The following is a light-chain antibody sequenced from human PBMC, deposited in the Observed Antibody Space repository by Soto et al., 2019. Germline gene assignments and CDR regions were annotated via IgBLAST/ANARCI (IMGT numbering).Light chain of an antibody. CDR3: QQYGTSPWA. V-gene: IGKV3-20*01. J-gene: IGKJ1*01. CDR2: GAS. CDR1: QTVNTN. Sequence: EILMTQSPATLSVSPGERATLSCRASQTVNTNVAWYQQKPGQAPRLLLYGASSRATGIPDRFSGSGSGTDFTLTITRLEPEDFAVYYCQQYGTSPWAFGQGTKVEIK.